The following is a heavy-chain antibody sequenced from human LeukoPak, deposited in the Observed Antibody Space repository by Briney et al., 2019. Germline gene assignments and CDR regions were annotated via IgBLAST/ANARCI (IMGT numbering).Heavy chain of an antibody. CDR1: GFTFNTYG. J-gene: IGHJ4*02. Sequence: GGSLRLACAASGFTFNTYGMSWVRQAPGKGLEWISAINHNGGITKYADSVKGRFTISRDNSKNALYLQMNSLRVEDTAVYYCASRYCSGESCYRAFDYWGQGTMASVSS. CDR3: ASRYCSGESCYRAFDY. V-gene: IGHV3-23*01. CDR2: INHNGGIT. D-gene: IGHD2-15*01.